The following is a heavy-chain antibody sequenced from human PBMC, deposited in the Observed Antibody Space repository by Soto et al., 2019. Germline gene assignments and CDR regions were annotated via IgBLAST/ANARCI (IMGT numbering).Heavy chain of an antibody. Sequence: VQLVESGGGVVQPGKSLRLSCAASGLTFNIYDIYWVRQAPGKGLEWVALISYDGSDKYYADSVKGRFTISRDNSKDTLYRQMDRLRPEDTAVYHCAIIHSGSFGFDVWGPGTAVTFSS. CDR2: ISYDGSDK. J-gene: IGHJ3*01. D-gene: IGHD1-26*01. V-gene: IGHV3-30*03. CDR1: GLTFNIYD. CDR3: AIIHSGSFGFDV.